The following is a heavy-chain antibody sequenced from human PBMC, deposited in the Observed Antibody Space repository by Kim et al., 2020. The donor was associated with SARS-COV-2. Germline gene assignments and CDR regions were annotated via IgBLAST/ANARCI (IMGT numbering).Heavy chain of an antibody. CDR2: ISYDGSNK. CDR3: AKDWASIGYCSGGSCYSTFDY. J-gene: IGHJ4*02. CDR1: GFTFSSYG. V-gene: IGHV3-30*18. D-gene: IGHD2-15*01. Sequence: GGSLRLSCAASGFTFSSYGMHWVRQAPGKGLEWVAVISYDGSNKYYADSVKGRFTISRDNSKNTLYLQMNSLRAEDTAVYYCAKDWASIGYCSGGSCYSTFDYWGQGTLVTVSS.